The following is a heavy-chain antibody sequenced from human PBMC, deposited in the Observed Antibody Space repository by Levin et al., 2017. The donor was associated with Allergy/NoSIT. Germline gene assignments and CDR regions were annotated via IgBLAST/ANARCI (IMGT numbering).Heavy chain of an antibody. Sequence: GASVKVSCKASGYTFTAHYIHWVRQAPGQGLEWIGWINPSSGGINYAQNFQDRVTITRDTSINTAYLELSNLRPDDTAVFYCARGHIYYFDNTAYSDYWGQGTLVTVSS. V-gene: IGHV1-2*02. CDR1: GYTFTAHY. CDR3: ARGHIYYFDNTAYSDY. CDR2: INPSSGGI. J-gene: IGHJ4*02. D-gene: IGHD3-22*01.